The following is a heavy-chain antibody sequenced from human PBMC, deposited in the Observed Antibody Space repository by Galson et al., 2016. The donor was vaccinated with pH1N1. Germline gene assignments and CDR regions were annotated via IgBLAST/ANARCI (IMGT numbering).Heavy chain of an antibody. V-gene: IGHV3-23*01. CDR2: FSGSGTST. D-gene: IGHD6-13*01. CDR3: AKDLSARIPVAGYFDY. CDR1: GFTFRSYG. J-gene: IGHJ4*02. Sequence: SLRLSCAASGFTFRSYGMSWVRQAPGKGPEWVSGFSGSGTSTYYADSVKGRFTISRDFSKNTLYLQMNSLRAEDTAVYYCAKDLSARIPVAGYFDYWGRGVLVTVSS.